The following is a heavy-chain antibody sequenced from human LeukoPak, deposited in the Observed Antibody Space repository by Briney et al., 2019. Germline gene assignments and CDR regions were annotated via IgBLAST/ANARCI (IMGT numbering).Heavy chain of an antibody. Sequence: GGSLRLSCAASGFTFSSYEMNWVRQAPGKGLEWVSYISSSGSTIYYADSVKGRFTISRDNAKNSLYLQMNSLRAEDTAVYYCASNIVGASFDYWGQGTLVTVSS. CDR3: ASNIVGASFDY. CDR1: GFTFSSYE. CDR2: ISSSGSTI. V-gene: IGHV3-48*03. J-gene: IGHJ4*02. D-gene: IGHD1-26*01.